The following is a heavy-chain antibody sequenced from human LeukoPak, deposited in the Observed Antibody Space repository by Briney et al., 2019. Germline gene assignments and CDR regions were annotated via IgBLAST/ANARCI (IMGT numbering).Heavy chain of an antibody. D-gene: IGHD2-2*01. J-gene: IGHJ4*02. CDR2: ICYSGST. V-gene: IGHV4-39*01. CDR1: GGSITSSNYC. CDR3: TRHGFGGDCSGSSCYLAY. Sequence: SETLSLTCTVSGGSITSSNYCGGWIRQPPGKGLEWIGSICYSGSTYSSGTTYYNPSLKSRVTISVDTSNNRFSLKLTSVTAAGTAVYYCTRHGFGGDCSGSSCYLAYWGQGTLVTVSS.